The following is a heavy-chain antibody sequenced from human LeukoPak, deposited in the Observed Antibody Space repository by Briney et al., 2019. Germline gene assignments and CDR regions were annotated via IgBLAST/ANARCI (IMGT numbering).Heavy chain of an antibody. V-gene: IGHV1-69*05. D-gene: IGHD4-23*01. Sequence: SVKVSCKASGGTFSSYALSWVRQAPGQGLEWMGGIIPIFGTANYAQKFQGRVTITTDESTSIAYMELSSLRSEDTAVYYCARDNGGNGLNWGQGTLDTVSS. CDR3: ARDNGGNGLN. CDR2: IIPIFGTA. CDR1: GGTFSSYA. J-gene: IGHJ4*02.